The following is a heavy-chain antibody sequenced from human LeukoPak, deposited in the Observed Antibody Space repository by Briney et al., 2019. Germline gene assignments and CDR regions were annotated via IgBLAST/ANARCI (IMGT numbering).Heavy chain of an antibody. D-gene: IGHD3-9*01. V-gene: IGHV3-23*01. Sequence: PGGSLRLSCAASGFTFSSYAVGWVRQAPGKGLGCVSAISGSGGSTYYADSVKGRFTISRDNSKNTLYLQMNSLRAENTAVYYCAKSPPPYDILTGYPPLWGQGTLVTVSS. J-gene: IGHJ4*02. CDR2: ISGSGGST. CDR1: GFTFSSYA. CDR3: AKSPPPYDILTGYPPL.